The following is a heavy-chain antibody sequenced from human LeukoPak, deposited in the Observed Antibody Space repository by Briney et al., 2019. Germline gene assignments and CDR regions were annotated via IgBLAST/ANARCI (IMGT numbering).Heavy chain of an antibody. Sequence: GGSLRLSCAASGFTFSTYSMNWVRQAPGKGLEWVSSISSSNSYIYYADSMKGRLTISRDNAKNALYLQMDSLRAEDTAVYYCARGGLELDYWGQGTLVTVSS. D-gene: IGHD1-7*01. CDR2: ISSSNSYI. V-gene: IGHV3-21*01. J-gene: IGHJ4*02. CDR3: ARGGLELDY. CDR1: GFTFSTYS.